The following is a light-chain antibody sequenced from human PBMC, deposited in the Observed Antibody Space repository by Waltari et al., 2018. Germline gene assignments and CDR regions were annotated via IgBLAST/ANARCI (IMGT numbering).Light chain of an antibody. CDR3: ALYLGGGSWV. CDR1: SGSVSTSHF. J-gene: IGLJ3*02. V-gene: IGLV8-61*01. Sequence: QTVVTQEPSLSVSPGGTGTLTCGLTSGSVSTSHFPSWYQQIPGQPPRTLLYTTTTPSSGVHHRFSGSILGNKTALTITGAQSDDECVYYCALYLGGGSWVFGGGTKLTV. CDR2: TTT.